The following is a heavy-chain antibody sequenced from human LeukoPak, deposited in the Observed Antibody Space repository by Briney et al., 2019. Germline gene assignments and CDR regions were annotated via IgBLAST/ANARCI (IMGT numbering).Heavy chain of an antibody. D-gene: IGHD3-22*01. CDR2: FDPEDGET. CDR3: AIASGYYSDAFDI. CDR1: GCTLTELS. V-gene: IGHV1-24*01. J-gene: IGHJ3*02. Sequence: ASVKVSCKVSGCTLTELSMHWVRQAPGKGLEWMGGFDPEDGETIYAQKFQGRVTMTEDTSTDTAYMELSSLRSEDTAVYYCAIASGYYSDAFDIWGQGTMVTVSS.